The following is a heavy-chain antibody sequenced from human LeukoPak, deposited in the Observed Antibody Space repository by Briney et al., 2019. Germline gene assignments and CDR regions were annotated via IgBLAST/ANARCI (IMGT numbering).Heavy chain of an antibody. V-gene: IGHV4-34*01. CDR3: ARHRREFTVVTRWFDP. CDR2: INHSGST. J-gene: IGHJ5*02. CDR1: GGSFSGYY. D-gene: IGHD4-23*01. Sequence: SETLSLTCAVYGGSFSGYYWSWIRQPPGKGLEWIGEINHSGSTNYNPSLKSRVTISVDTSKNQFSLKLSSVTAADTAVYYCARHRREFTVVTRWFDPWGQGTLVTVSS.